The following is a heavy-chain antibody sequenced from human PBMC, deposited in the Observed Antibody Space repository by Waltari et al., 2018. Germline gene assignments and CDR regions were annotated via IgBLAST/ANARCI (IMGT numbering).Heavy chain of an antibody. V-gene: IGHV4-30-2*01. CDR1: GGSITSGDSC. J-gene: IGHJ6*02. CDR3: ARGRYSYAVYYGLDV. CDR2: IYHTGST. Sequence: QLQLQVSGSGLVRPSETLSLTCGVSGGSITSGDSCWTWTRQPPGKGLEWIGYIYHTGSTYYSPSLRSRVTISVDRSKNHFALNLTSVRAADTAVYYCARGRYSYAVYYGLDVWGQGTTVTVSS. D-gene: IGHD3-16*01.